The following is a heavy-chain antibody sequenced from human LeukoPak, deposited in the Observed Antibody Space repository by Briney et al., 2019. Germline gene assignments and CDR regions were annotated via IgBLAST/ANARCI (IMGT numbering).Heavy chain of an antibody. V-gene: IGHV3-21*01. CDR3: AKGLSRDSIAVDY. Sequence: KPGGSLRLSCGASGFAFSDYSMNWVRQAPGKGLEWVSCITSSSEDIHYADSVKGRFTMSRDNAKNSLSLQMNNLSADDTAVYYCAKGLSRDSIAVDYWGQGTPVTVSS. D-gene: IGHD2-21*02. CDR2: ITSSSEDI. J-gene: IGHJ4*02. CDR1: GFAFSDYS.